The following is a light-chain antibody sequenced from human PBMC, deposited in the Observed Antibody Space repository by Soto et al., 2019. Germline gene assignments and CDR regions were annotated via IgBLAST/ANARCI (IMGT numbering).Light chain of an antibody. CDR3: QLYGTSPKT. V-gene: IGKV3-20*01. CDR1: ETVAGSY. CDR2: GAS. Sequence: EIVLTQSPGTLSLSPGERATLSCRASETVAGSYLAWYQQKPGQAPRLLIHGASTRATGIADRFSGSGSGTDFTLTISRLEPEDSAVYYCQLYGTSPKTFGQGTKVDIK. J-gene: IGKJ1*01.